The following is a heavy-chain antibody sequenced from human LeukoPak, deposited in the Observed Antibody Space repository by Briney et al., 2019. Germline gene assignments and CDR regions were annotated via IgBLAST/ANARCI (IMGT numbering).Heavy chain of an antibody. D-gene: IGHD2-2*01. J-gene: IGHJ5*02. Sequence: PGRSLRLSCAASGFTFSDYYMSWIRQAPGKGLEWVSYISSSSSYTNYADSVKGRFTISRDNAKNSLYLQMNSLRAEDTAVYYCAREEGYCSSTSCPNWFDPWGQGTLVTVSS. CDR2: ISSSSSYT. CDR1: GFTFSDYY. CDR3: AREEGYCSSTSCPNWFDP. V-gene: IGHV3-11*06.